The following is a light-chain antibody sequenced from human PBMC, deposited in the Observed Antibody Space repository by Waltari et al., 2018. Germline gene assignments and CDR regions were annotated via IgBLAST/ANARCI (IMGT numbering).Light chain of an antibody. CDR3: QSYDSSLSVSV. CDR1: SSNIGARYD. J-gene: IGLJ1*01. CDR2: GNS. V-gene: IGLV1-40*01. Sequence: QSVLTQPPSLSGAPGQTVTISCTGSSSNIGARYDVHWYQHLPGTAPKLLIYGNSKRPSGVPDRFSGSKSGTSASRAITGLQAEDEADYYCQSYDSSLSVSVFGTGTKVTVL.